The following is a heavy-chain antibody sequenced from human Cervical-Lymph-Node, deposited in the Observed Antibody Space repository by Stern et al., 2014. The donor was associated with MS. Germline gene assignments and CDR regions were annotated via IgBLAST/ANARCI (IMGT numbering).Heavy chain of an antibody. D-gene: IGHD1-26*01. CDR3: AREGIPGAGGTFDN. Sequence: VQLVESGAEVKKPGSSVKVSCKVSGGTFSSYTLNWVRQAPGQGLEWMGSIIPIFATTNYAQTFQGKVTITADGSTRTAYMEVSSLRSEDTAVYYCAREGIPGAGGTFDNWGQGTLVIVSS. J-gene: IGHJ4*02. CDR1: GGTFSSYT. V-gene: IGHV1-69*18. CDR2: IIPIFATT.